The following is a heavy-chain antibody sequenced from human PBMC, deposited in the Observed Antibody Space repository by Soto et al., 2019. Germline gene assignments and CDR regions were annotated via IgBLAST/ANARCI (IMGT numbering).Heavy chain of an antibody. V-gene: IGHV4-59*12. CDR3: ARVRGNQLLGWFAP. Sequence: PSETLSLTCTVSGGSISGYYWAWVRQPPEKGLEWIGFIYYDGTINSNPSIKSRVTISVDTSKNQISLKLTSVTAADTAVYYCARVRGNQLLGWFAPGGKGTLVTVS. CDR1: GGSISGYY. CDR2: IYYDGTI. D-gene: IGHD2-2*01. J-gene: IGHJ5*02.